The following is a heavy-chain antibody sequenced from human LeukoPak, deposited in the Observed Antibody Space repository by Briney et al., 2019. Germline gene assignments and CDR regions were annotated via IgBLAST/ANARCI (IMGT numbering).Heavy chain of an antibody. CDR1: GGTFSSYA. CDR3: ARDPIVVVPADPPYYYYYGMDV. Sequence: ASVKVSCKASGGTFSSYAISWVRQAPGRGLEWMGGIIPIFGTANYAQKFQGRVTITADESTSTAYMELSSLRSEDTAVYYCARDPIVVVPADPPYYYYYGMDVWGQGSTVTVSS. D-gene: IGHD2-2*01. V-gene: IGHV1-69*13. CDR2: IIPIFGTA. J-gene: IGHJ6*02.